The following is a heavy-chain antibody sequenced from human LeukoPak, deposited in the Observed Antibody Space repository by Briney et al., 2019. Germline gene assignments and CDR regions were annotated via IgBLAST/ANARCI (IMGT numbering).Heavy chain of an antibody. CDR3: ARFPDY. CDR1: GFTFSDHY. CDR2: IRNKANNYTT. V-gene: IGHV3-72*01. J-gene: IGHJ4*02. Sequence: PGGSLRLSCAASGFTFSDHYMDWVRQAPGKGLEWVGRIRNKANNYTTEYAASVKGRFTISRDDSKRSLHLQMNSLKTEDTAVYYCARFPDYWGQGTLVTVSS.